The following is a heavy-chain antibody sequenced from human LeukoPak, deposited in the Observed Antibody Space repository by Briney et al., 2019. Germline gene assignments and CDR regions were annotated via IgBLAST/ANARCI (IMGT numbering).Heavy chain of an antibody. V-gene: IGHV4-59*01. Sequence: SETLSLTCAVSGGSISSNYWSWIRQPPGKGLEWVGYISYSGSTNYNPSLKGRVTISGDTSKNQFSLKLSSVTAADTAVYYCARALYSGPILDYWGQGTLVTVSS. D-gene: IGHD1-26*01. J-gene: IGHJ4*02. CDR2: ISYSGST. CDR3: ARALYSGPILDY. CDR1: GGSISSNY.